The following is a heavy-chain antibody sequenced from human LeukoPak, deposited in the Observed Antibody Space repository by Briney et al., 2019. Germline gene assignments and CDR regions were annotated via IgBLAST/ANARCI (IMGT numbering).Heavy chain of an antibody. V-gene: IGHV3-23*01. CDR2: ISGGGGAT. CDR1: GFTFSSYA. CDR3: AKMRCSSTSCPNWFDP. D-gene: IGHD2-2*01. Sequence: GGSLRLSCAASGFTFSSYAMTWVRQAPGKGLEWVSTISGGGGATYYADSVKGRFTISRDSSKNTLHLDVNSLRAEDTAVYYCAKMRCSSTSCPNWFDPWGQGALVTVSS. J-gene: IGHJ5*02.